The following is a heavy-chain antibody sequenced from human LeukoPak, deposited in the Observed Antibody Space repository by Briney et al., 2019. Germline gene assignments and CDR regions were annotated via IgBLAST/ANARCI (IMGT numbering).Heavy chain of an antibody. J-gene: IGHJ4*02. CDR2: IWYDGSNK. D-gene: IGHD3-3*01. CDR1: GFTFSSYG. V-gene: IGHV3-30*02. CDR3: AKEGLDFWSRAVFYFDY. Sequence: PGGSLRLSCAASGFTFSSYGMHWVRQAPGKGLEWVAVIWYDGSNKYYADSVKGRFTISRDNSKNTLYLQMNSLRAEDTAVYYCAKEGLDFWSRAVFYFDYWGQGTLVTVSS.